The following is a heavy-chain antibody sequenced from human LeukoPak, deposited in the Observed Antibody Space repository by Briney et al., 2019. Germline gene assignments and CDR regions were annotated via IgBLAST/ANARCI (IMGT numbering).Heavy chain of an antibody. CDR3: ARHPQIVGATKYFDY. CDR2: IYYSGST. J-gene: IGHJ4*02. CDR1: GGSISSYY. Sequence: SETLSLTCSVSGGSISSYYWSWIRQPPGKGLEWIGYIYYSGSTNYNPSLNSRVTISVDTSKNQFSLKLSSVTAADTAVYYCARHPQIVGATKYFDYWGQGTLVTVSS. D-gene: IGHD1-26*01. V-gene: IGHV4-59*08.